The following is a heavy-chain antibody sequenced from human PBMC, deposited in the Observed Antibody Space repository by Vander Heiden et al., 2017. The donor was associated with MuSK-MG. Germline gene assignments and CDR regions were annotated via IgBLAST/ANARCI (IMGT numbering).Heavy chain of an antibody. Sequence: QVQLQESGPGLVKPSQTLSLTCTVSGGSISSGGYYWSCIRQHPGKGLEWIGYIYYSWSTYYNPSLKSRVTISVDTSKNQFSLKLSSVTAAYTAVYYCAREGGYDSSGYIYFDYWGQGTLVTVSS. CDR1: GGSISSGGYY. CDR2: IYYSWST. D-gene: IGHD3-22*01. V-gene: IGHV4-31*03. J-gene: IGHJ4*02. CDR3: AREGGYDSSGYIYFDY.